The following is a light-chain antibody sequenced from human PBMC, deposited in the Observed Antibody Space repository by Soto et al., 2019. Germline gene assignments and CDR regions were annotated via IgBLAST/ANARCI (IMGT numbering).Light chain of an antibody. V-gene: IGKV3-20*01. Sequence: EIVLTQSPGTMSLSPGERATLSCRASQSVSSTYLAWYQQNPGQPPRLLIYGASSRATGIPDRFSGSGSGTGFTLTISRLEPEDFAVYYCQQYDSSPWTFGQGTKVVIK. CDR1: QSVSSTY. CDR3: QQYDSSPWT. CDR2: GAS. J-gene: IGKJ1*01.